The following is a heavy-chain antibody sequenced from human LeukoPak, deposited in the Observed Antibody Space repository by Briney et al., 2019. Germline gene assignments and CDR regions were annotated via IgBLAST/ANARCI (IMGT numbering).Heavy chain of an antibody. D-gene: IGHD3-10*01. Sequence: PSETLSLTCTVSGGSISSYYWSWIRPPPGKGLEWIGYIYYSGSTNYNPSLKSRVTISVDTSKNQFSLKLSSVTAADTAVYYCARNRPHYYGSGSYFDYWGQGTLVTVSS. CDR2: IYYSGST. V-gene: IGHV4-59*01. CDR1: GGSISSYY. CDR3: ARNRPHYYGSGSYFDY. J-gene: IGHJ4*02.